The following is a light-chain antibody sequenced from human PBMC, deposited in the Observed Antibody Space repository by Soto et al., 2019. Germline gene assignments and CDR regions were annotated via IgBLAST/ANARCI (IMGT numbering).Light chain of an antibody. CDR3: SSYAGQVPK. J-gene: IGLJ3*02. CDR1: SNDIGDSNF. Sequence: QSVLTQPTSVSGSPGQSISISCTGTSNDIGDSNFVSWYRQYPGGAPKLLLYGVTYRPSGISDRFSASKSGFTASLTISGLQPEDEAVYFCSSYAGQVPKFGGGTKLTVL. CDR2: GVT. V-gene: IGLV2-23*02.